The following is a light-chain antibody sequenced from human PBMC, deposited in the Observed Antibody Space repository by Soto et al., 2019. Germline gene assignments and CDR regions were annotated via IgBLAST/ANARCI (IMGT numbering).Light chain of an antibody. V-gene: IGKV1-33*01. J-gene: IGKJ2*01. CDR2: DAS. Sequence: DIPMTQSPSSLSASVGDRVTITCQASQDISNYLNWYQQKAGKAPKLLIYDASNLETGVPSRFSGSGSGADFTFTISSLQPEDNATYYCQQYDNLLLFTFGQGTKLEIK. CDR1: QDISNY. CDR3: QQYDNLLLFT.